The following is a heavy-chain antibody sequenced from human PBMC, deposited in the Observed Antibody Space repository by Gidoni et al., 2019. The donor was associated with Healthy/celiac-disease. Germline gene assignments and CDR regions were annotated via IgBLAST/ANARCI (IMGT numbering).Heavy chain of an antibody. CDR2: IKSKTVGGTT. CDR3: TTGWRGSAVY. CDR1: GFPFSNAW. J-gene: IGHJ4*02. V-gene: IGHV3-15*01. D-gene: IGHD3-10*01. Sequence: EVQLVESGGGLVKPGGSLRLSCAATGFPFSNAWMSWVRQAPGKGLEWVGRIKSKTVGGTTDYAAPVKGRFTTSRDDSKNTLYLQMNSLKIEDTAVYYCTTGWRGSAVYWGQGTLVTVSS.